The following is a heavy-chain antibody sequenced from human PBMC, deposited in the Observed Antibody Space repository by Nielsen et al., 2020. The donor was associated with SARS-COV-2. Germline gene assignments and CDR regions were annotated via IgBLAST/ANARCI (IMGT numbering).Heavy chain of an antibody. CDR2: TYYRSKWYN. CDR1: GDSVSSNSAA. Sequence: SQTLSLTCAIYGDSVSSNSAAWNWIRQSPSRGLEWLGRTYYRSKWYNDYAVSVKSRITINPDTSKNQFSLQLNSVTPEDTAVYYCARGGWACSGGSCYSARALGYWGQGTLVTVSS. D-gene: IGHD2-15*01. CDR3: ARGGWACSGGSCYSARALGY. V-gene: IGHV6-1*01. J-gene: IGHJ4*02.